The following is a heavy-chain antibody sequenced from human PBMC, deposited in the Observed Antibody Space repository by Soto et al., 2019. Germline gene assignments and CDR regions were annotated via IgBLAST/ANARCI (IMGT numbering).Heavy chain of an antibody. CDR2: INGGGDVK. D-gene: IGHD2-15*01. J-gene: IGHJ5*01. V-gene: IGHV3-48*03. CDR1: GFAFANYE. CDR3: ARLSGDGCWKSYSPYHLFES. Sequence: GGSLRLSCAASGFAFANYEMHWVRQAPGKGLDWVAYINGGGDVKYYADSVEGRFTISRDNAKNALFLQMDNLRAEDTAIYYCARLSGDGCWKSYSPYHLFESWGQGALVTVSS.